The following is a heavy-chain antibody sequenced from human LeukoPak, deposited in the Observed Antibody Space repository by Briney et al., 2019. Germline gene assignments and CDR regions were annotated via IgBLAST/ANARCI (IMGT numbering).Heavy chain of an antibody. J-gene: IGHJ4*02. D-gene: IGHD4-17*01. CDR2: IKQDGTEK. CDR3: ARALYDYGDYVSGY. CDR1: GFTFSSYW. Sequence: GGSLRLSCAASGFTFSSYWMSWVRQAPGKGLAWVASIKQDGTEKYYVDSLKGRFTISRDNAKNSLYLQTHSLRVDDTAVYYCARALYDYGDYVSGYWGQGTLVTVSS. V-gene: IGHV3-7*01.